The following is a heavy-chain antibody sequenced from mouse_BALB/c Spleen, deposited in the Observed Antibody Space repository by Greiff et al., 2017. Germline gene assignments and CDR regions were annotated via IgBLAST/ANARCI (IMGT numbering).Heavy chain of an antibody. Sequence: VQLKQFGAELVKPGASVKISCKASGYTFTDYNMDWVKQSHGKSLEWIGDINPNNGGTIYNQKFKGKATLTVDKSSSTAYMELRSLTSEDTAVYYCARGNGYAMDYWGQGTSVTVSS. J-gene: IGHJ4*01. CDR3: ARGNGYAMDY. V-gene: IGHV1-18*01. CDR1: GYTFTDYN. CDR2: INPNNGGT. D-gene: IGHD2-1*01.